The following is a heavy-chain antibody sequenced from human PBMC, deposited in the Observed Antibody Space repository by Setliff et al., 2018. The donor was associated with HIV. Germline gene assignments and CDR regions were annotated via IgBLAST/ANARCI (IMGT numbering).Heavy chain of an antibody. D-gene: IGHD2-15*01. CDR1: GGPISSHY. CDR2: IYYTGIP. Sequence: SETLSLTCTVSGGPISSHYWSWIRQPPGKGQEWVGLIYYTGIPTYNPSLEGRITMSVDRSKNQFSLRLTSVTAADTAMYYCARVSRLHPFDPWGQGTLVTV. V-gene: IGHV4-59*11. CDR3: ARVSRLHPFDP. J-gene: IGHJ5*02.